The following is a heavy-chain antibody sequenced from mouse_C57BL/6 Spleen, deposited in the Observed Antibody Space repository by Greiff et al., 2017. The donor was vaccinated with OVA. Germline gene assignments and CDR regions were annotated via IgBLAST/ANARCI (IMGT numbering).Heavy chain of an antibody. D-gene: IGHD2-4*01. J-gene: IGHJ4*01. CDR1: GYTFTSYW. CDR3: TRRDDYDVLYAMDY. Sequence: VQLQQSGTVLARPGASVKMSCKTSGYTFTSYWMHWVKQRPGQGLEWIGAIYPGNSDTSYNQKFKGKAKLTAATSASTAHMELSSLTNEDSAVCYCTRRDDYDVLYAMDYWGQGTSVTVST. CDR2: IYPGNSDT. V-gene: IGHV1-5*01.